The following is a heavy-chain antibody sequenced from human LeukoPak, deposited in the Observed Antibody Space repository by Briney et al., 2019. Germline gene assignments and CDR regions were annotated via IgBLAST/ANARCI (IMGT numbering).Heavy chain of an antibody. V-gene: IGHV3-20*04. CDR3: ARNSGANVYTYSFQY. CDR2: INWNGGTT. CDR1: GLTFDDYG. D-gene: IGHD1-26*01. Sequence: GGSLRLSCVASGLTFDDYGMSWVRQAPGKGLEWVSGINWNGGTTTYADSVKGRFTISRVNAKNSLYLQMNSLRVEDTAFYYCARNSGANVYTYSFQYWGRGTLVTVSS. J-gene: IGHJ4*02.